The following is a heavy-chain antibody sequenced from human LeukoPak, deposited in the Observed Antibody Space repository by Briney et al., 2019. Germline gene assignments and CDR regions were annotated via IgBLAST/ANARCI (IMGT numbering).Heavy chain of an antibody. Sequence: GSSLKISNEGCGYYITNYLMAWVHQTPGKRLEYIGFIYPGENNNRYNQPFQGQVTISADKSINTAYLQWNSLKASDTAMYYCARHITTSSTSSHFDSWGQGTLVTVSS. CDR2: IYPGENNN. J-gene: IGHJ4*02. CDR3: ARHITTSSTSSHFDS. CDR1: GYYITNYL. V-gene: IGHV5-51*07. D-gene: IGHD6-6*01.